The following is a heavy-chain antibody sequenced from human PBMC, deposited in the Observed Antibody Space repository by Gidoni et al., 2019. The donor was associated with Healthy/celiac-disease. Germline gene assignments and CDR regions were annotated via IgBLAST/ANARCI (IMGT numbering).Heavy chain of an antibody. D-gene: IGHD3-22*01. CDR3: ARLAYYDSSGYYYVSYYYGMDV. CDR1: GYSFTSYW. V-gene: IGHV5-51*01. J-gene: IGHJ6*02. Sequence: EVQLVQSGAEVKKPGESLTISCKGSGYSFTSYWIVWGRQMPGKGLEWMGIIYPGDSDTRYSPSFQGQVTISADKSISTAYLQWSSLKASDTAMYYCARLAYYDSSGYYYVSYYYGMDVWGQGTTVTVSS. CDR2: IYPGDSDT.